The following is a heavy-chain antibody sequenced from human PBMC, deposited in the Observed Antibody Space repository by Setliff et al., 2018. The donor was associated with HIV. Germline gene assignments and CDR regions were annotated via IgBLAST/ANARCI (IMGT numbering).Heavy chain of an antibody. CDR3: ATRSRCIQLSFDGIFDY. J-gene: IGHJ4*02. CDR1: GYTLTELS. D-gene: IGHD3-16*01. V-gene: IGHV1-24*01. Sequence: ASVKVSCQVSGYTLTELSIHWVRQTFGKGLEWMGGFDPEDGEAIYAQKFQGRVTMTEDTSTDTAYMELSSLTSEDTAVYYCATRSRCIQLSFDGIFDYWGQGTPVTVS. CDR2: FDPEDGEA.